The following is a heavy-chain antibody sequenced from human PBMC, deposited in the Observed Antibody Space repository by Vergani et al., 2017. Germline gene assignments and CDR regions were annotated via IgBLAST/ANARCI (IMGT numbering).Heavy chain of an antibody. CDR2: IYPDDSDT. V-gene: IGHV5-51*01. Sequence: EVQLVQSGAEVKKPGESLKISCKGSGYSFTDYWIAWVRQMPGKGLEWMGIIYPDDSDTRYSPSFEGLVTISADKSISTAYLQWSSLKSSDTAMYYCARQVAVAGKWWGPYYYYGMDVWGQGTTVTVSS. J-gene: IGHJ6*02. D-gene: IGHD6-19*01. CDR1: GYSFTDYW. CDR3: ARQVAVAGKWWGPYYYYGMDV.